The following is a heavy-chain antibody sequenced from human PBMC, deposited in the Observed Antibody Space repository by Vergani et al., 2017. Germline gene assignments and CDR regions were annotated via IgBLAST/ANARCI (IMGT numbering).Heavy chain of an antibody. CDR1: GYTFTSYY. D-gene: IGHD4-17*01. CDR3: SRAWTTANWYDP. Sequence: QVQLVQSGAEVKKPGASVKVSCKASGYTFTSYYMHWVRQAPGQGLEGMGIINPSGGSTSYAQNFQGRGTMTRDTSTSTVYMELSSLRSEDTAVYYCSRAWTTANWYDPWGQGTLVTVSS. J-gene: IGHJ5*02. V-gene: IGHV1-46*01. CDR2: INPSGGST.